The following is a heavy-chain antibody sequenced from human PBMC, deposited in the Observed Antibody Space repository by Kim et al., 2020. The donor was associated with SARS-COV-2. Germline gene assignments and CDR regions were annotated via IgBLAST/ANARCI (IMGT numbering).Heavy chain of an antibody. CDR1: GGTFNNYA. CDR3: ATGTTLEWFNY. D-gene: IGHD1-7*01. V-gene: IGHV1-69*04. CDR2: IIPLLGMT. Sequence: KASGGTFNNYAITWVRQAPGQGLEWMGRIIPLLGMTNYAQQLQGRLTITADKSTNTAYMELSSLRFEDTAVYYCATGTTLEWFNYWGQGTLAT. J-gene: IGHJ4*02.